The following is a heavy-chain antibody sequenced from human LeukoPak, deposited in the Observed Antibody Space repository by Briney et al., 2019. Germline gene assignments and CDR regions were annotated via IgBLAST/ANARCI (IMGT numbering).Heavy chain of an antibody. CDR1: GFTFDDYA. Sequence: GRSLRLSCAASGFTFDDYAMHWVRQAPGKGLEWVSGISWHSGSIGYADSVKGRFTISRGNAKNSLYLQMNSLRAEDTALYYCAKDRGWLRSLDYWGQGTLVTVSS. CDR2: ISWHSGSI. CDR3: AKDRGWLRSLDY. D-gene: IGHD5-12*01. V-gene: IGHV3-9*01. J-gene: IGHJ4*02.